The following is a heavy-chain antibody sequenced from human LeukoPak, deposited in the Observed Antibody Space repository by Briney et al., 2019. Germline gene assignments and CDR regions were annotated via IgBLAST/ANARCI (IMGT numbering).Heavy chain of an antibody. CDR2: IYYGGST. CDR1: GGSISSSTYY. D-gene: IGHD3-22*01. CDR3: ARADRVAYYDSSGYYEGVGAFDI. Sequence: SETLSLTCTVSGGSISSSTYYWGWIRQPPGKGLEWIGSIYYGGSTYYNSSLKSRVTISVDTSKNQFSLKLSSVTAADTAVYYCARADRVAYYDSSGYYEGVGAFDIWGQGTMVTVSS. V-gene: IGHV4-39*07. J-gene: IGHJ3*02.